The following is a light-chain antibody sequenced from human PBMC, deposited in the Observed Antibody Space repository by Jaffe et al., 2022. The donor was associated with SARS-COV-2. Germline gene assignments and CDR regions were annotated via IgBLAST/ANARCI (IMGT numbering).Light chain of an antibody. Sequence: QSALTQPASVSGSPGQSITISCTGTSSDVGTFNLVSWYQQIPGKAPKLMIYEVTKRPSGLSNRFSGSKSGNTASLTISGLQAEDEADYFCCSYADTRTVIFGGGTKLTVL. CDR1: SSDVGTFNL. CDR2: EVT. CDR3: CSYADTRTVI. V-gene: IGLV2-23*02. J-gene: IGLJ2*01.